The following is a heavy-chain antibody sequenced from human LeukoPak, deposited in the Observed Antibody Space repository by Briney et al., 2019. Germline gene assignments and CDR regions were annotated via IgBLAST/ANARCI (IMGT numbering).Heavy chain of an antibody. D-gene: IGHD1-1*01. CDR2: INPRSGDT. J-gene: IGHJ5*02. V-gene: IGHV1-2*02. CDR1: GYIFIDYY. CDR3: ARVGSYIGGYFDP. Sequence: ASVTVSCKASGYIFIDYYIHWLRQVPGQGLEWMAWINPRSGDTKSGQKFQGRVTLTRDTSISTAYMSVGSLRSDDTAVYYCARVGSYIGGYFDPWGQGTLVSVSS.